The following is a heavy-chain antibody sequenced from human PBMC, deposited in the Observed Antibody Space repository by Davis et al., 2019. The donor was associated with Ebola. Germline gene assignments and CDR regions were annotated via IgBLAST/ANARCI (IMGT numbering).Heavy chain of an antibody. Sequence: PGGSLRLSCGASGFTFSSYSMNWVRQAPGKGLEWVSSISSSSSYIYYADSVEDRFTISRDNAKNSLFLQMNSLRVEDTAIYYCARSQGIVGAHPGGYWGPGTLVTVSS. V-gene: IGHV3-21*01. CDR1: GFTFSSYS. D-gene: IGHD1-26*01. CDR2: ISSSSSYI. CDR3: ARSQGIVGAHPGGY. J-gene: IGHJ4*02.